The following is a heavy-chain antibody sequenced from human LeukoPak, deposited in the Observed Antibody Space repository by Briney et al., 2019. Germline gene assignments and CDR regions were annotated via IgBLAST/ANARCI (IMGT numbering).Heavy chain of an antibody. CDR1: GFTFSSYW. D-gene: IGHD1-26*01. J-gene: IGHJ3*02. CDR2: TRNEANIYTT. CDR3: ASPVGATTVRAFDI. V-gene: IGHV3-72*01. Sequence: GGSLRLSCAASGFTFSSYWMNWVRQAPGKGLEWVGRTRNEANIYTTKYAASVKGRFTISRDDSKNSLYLQMNSLKTEDTAVYYCASPVGATTVRAFDIWGQGTMVTVSS.